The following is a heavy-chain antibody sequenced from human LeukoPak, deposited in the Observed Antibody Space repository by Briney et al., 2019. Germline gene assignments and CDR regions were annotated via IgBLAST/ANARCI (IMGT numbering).Heavy chain of an antibody. CDR1: GFTFSNAW. CDR3: TGNYYGSGSYADFDY. J-gene: IGHJ4*02. D-gene: IGHD3-10*01. CDR2: IKSKTDGGTT. V-gene: IGHV3-15*01. Sequence: KPGGSLRLSCAASGFTFSNAWMSWVRQAPGKGLEWVGRIKSKTDGGTTDYAAPVKGRFTISRDDSKNTLYLQMDSLKTEDTAVYYCTGNYYGSGSYADFDYWGQGTLVTVSS.